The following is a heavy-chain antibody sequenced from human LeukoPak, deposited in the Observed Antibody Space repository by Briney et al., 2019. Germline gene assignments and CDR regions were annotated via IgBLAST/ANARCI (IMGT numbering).Heavy chain of an antibody. CDR3: ARVTGYIVEDYFDY. CDR1: GGSISSGTYY. D-gene: IGHD3-22*01. Sequence: SETLSLTCTVSGGSISSGTYYWSWIRQPAGKGLEWIGRIYTSGSTNYNPSLKSRVTISVDTSKNQFSLRLSSVTAADTAVYYCARVTGYIVEDYFDYWGQGTLVTVSS. V-gene: IGHV4-61*02. CDR2: IYTSGST. J-gene: IGHJ4*02.